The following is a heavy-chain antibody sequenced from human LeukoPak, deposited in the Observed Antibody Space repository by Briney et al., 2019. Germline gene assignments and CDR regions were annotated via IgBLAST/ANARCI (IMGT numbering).Heavy chain of an antibody. CDR3: AKRGVAIRVILVGFHKEAYYFDS. Sequence: GGSLRLSCAVSGITLSNYGMSWVRQAPGKGLEWVAGVSGSGGSTNYADSVNGRFTISRDSPKNTLYLQMNSLRAEDTAVYFCAKRGVAIRVILVGFHKEAYYFDSWGQGALVTVSS. J-gene: IGHJ4*02. V-gene: IGHV3-23*01. CDR2: VSGSGGST. CDR1: GITLSNYG. D-gene: IGHD3-22*01.